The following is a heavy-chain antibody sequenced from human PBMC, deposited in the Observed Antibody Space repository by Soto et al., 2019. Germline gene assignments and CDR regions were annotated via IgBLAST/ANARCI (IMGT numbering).Heavy chain of an antibody. CDR2: ISPSGST. D-gene: IGHD1-20*01. CDR1: GYTFASYS. J-gene: IGHJ6*02. CDR3: ARDMLTGTNSAMAV. Sequence: QVQVVQSGAEVKKPGASVTVSCMASGYTFASYSIHWVRQAPGQGPEWMGMISPSGSTNYAKKFQGRLTMTRDTSTSTVYMELVSLRSEDTAVYYCARDMLTGTNSAMAVWGQGTTVTVSS. V-gene: IGHV1-46*01.